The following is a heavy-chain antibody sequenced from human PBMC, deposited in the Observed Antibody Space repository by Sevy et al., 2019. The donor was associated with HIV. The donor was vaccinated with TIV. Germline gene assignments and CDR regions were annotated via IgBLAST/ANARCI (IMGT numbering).Heavy chain of an antibody. Sequence: GGSLRLSCAVSGFSFDSYGMTWVRQAPGKGLEWVSGISGSGTRTYYADSVKGRFIISRDNSKNTLYLQMNSLRSEDQALYYWGKGGGGHYDPDEIGYYFYYYNMDVWGKGTTVTVSS. D-gene: IGHD3-22*01. CDR2: ISGSGTRT. CDR3: GKGGGGHYDPDEIGYYFYYYNMDV. V-gene: IGHV3-23*01. J-gene: IGHJ6*03. CDR1: GFSFDSYG.